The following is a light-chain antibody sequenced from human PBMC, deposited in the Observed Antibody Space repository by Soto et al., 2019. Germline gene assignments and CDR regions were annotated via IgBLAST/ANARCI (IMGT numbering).Light chain of an antibody. V-gene: IGKV1-5*01. CDR3: QQYYSYWT. Sequence: DIKMTQSPSTLSACVGDRVTMTCRASQSIGRWLAWYQQKPGKAPKVLIFDASTLENGVPARLSGSRSGPEFSLTISSLQPDDFATYYCQQYYSYWTFGQGTKVDIK. CDR2: DAS. J-gene: IGKJ1*01. CDR1: QSIGRW.